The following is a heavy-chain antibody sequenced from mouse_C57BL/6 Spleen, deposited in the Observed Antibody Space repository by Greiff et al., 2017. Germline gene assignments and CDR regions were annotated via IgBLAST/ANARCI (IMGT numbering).Heavy chain of an antibody. D-gene: IGHD1-1*01. V-gene: IGHV10-1*01. CDR3: VRQGYYGSNAMDY. CDR1: GFSFNTYA. Sequence: EVQLVESGGGLVQPKGSLKLSCAVSGFSFNTYAMNWVRQAPGKGLEWVARIRSKSNNYATYYADSVKDRFTISRDDSESMLYLQMNNLKTEDTAMYYCVRQGYYGSNAMDYWGQGTSVTVSS. J-gene: IGHJ4*01. CDR2: IRSKSNNYAT.